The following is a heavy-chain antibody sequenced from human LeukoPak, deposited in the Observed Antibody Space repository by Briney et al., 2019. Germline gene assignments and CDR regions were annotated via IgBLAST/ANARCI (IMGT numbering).Heavy chain of an antibody. CDR2: IYSGGST. J-gene: IGHJ4*02. V-gene: IGHV3-53*01. D-gene: IGHD3-16*01. CDR1: GFTVSSNY. CDR3: ARVGDDYTYDY. Sequence: GGSLRLSCAASGFTVSSNYMSWVRQAPGKGLEWVSVIYSGGSTYYADSVKGRFTISRDNSKNTLYLQVNSLRAEDTAVYYCARVGDDYTYDYWGQGTLVTVSS.